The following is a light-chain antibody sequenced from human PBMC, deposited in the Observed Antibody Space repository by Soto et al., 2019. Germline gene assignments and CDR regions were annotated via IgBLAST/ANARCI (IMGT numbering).Light chain of an antibody. V-gene: IGLV3-21*02. J-gene: IGLJ1*01. CDR3: QVWHSSSDHYV. CDR1: NIGSKT. CDR2: DES. Sequence: SYELTQPPSVAVAPGQTARITCGGDNIGSKTVHWYQQKSGQAPVLVVYDESDRPSGIPERFSGSNSGNTATLTISRVEAGDEADYYCQVWHSSSDHYVFGTGTKV.